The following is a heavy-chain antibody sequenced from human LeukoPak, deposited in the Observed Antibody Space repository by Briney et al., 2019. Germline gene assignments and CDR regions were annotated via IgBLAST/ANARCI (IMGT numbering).Heavy chain of an antibody. D-gene: IGHD4-17*01. CDR1: GFTFSSYW. V-gene: IGHV3-74*01. CDR3: ARGKNYGLDY. CDR2: IKNDGSNT. Sequence: GGSLRLSCAASGFTFSSYWMHWVRQVLGKGLVWVSRIKNDGSNTIYADSVKGRFTISRDNAQNTLFLQMNSLRAEDTAMYYCARGKNYGLDYWGQGILVTVSS. J-gene: IGHJ4*02.